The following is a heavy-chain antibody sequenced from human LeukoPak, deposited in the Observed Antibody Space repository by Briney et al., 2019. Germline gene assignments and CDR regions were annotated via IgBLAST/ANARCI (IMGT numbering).Heavy chain of an antibody. CDR3: ARGLRRFDY. V-gene: IGHV3-30-3*01. CDR2: ISYDGSNK. Sequence: GGSLRLSCAASGFTFSSYAMLWVRQAPGKGLEWVAVISYDGSNKYYADSVKGRFTISRDNSKNTLYLQMNSLRAEDTAVYYCARGLRRFDYWGQGTLVTVSS. CDR1: GFTFSSYA. D-gene: IGHD3-16*01. J-gene: IGHJ4*02.